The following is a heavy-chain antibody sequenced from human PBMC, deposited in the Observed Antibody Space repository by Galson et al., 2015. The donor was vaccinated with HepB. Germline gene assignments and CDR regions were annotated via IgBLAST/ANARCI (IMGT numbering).Heavy chain of an antibody. CDR1: GFTFSSYA. D-gene: IGHD6-19*01. CDR3: AKGLYSSGWYGDY. CDR2: IRGGGGGA. V-gene: IGHV3-23*01. Sequence: SLRLSCAASGFTFSSYAMSWVRQAPGKGLEWVSAIRGGGGGAYYADSVKGRFTISRDNSKNTLYLQMNSLRAEDTAVYYCAKGLYSSGWYGDYWGQGTLVTVSS. J-gene: IGHJ4*02.